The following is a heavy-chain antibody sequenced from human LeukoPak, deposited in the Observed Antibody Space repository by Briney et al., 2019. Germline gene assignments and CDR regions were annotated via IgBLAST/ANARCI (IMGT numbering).Heavy chain of an antibody. Sequence: SETLSLTCTVSGGSISSYYWNWIRQPPGKGLEWIGYIYYSGSTNYNPSLKSRVTISLDTSKNQFPLKLSSVTAADTAVYYCARDGAHKNHYYSYYYMDVWGKGTTVTVSS. CDR1: GGSISSYY. CDR2: IYYSGST. V-gene: IGHV4-59*01. J-gene: IGHJ6*03. CDR3: ARDGAHKNHYYSYYYMDV. D-gene: IGHD3-16*01.